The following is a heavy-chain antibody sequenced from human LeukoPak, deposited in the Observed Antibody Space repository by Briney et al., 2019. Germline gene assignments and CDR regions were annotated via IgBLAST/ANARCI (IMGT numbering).Heavy chain of an antibody. D-gene: IGHD3-3*01. Sequence: GESLRLSCAASGFIFTSYFMSWVRQAPGKGLEWVASIKHDGSEKYYVDSVRGRFTISRDNTMNSLYLQMSSLRAEDTAVYYCATDRGWRTSGYYLYYFEYWGQGTLVTFSS. V-gene: IGHV3-7*01. J-gene: IGHJ4*02. CDR3: ATDRGWRTSGYYLYYFEY. CDR1: GFIFTSYF. CDR2: IKHDGSEK.